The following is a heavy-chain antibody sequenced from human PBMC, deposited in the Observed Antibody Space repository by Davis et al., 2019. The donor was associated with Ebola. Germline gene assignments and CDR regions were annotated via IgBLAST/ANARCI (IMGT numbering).Heavy chain of an antibody. D-gene: IGHD2-21*01. CDR1: GGSISSSSYY. CDR3: ARDFVVVRRFDP. J-gene: IGHJ5*02. CDR2: IYYSGST. Sequence: SETLSLTCTVSGGSISSSSYYWGWIRQPPGKGLEWIGSIYYSGSTYYNPSLKSRVTISVDTSKNQFSLKLSSVTAADTAVYYCARDFVVVRRFDPWGQGTLVTVSS. V-gene: IGHV4-39*07.